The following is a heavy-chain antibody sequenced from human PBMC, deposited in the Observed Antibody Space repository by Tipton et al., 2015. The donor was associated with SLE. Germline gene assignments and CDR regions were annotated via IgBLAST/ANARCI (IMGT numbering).Heavy chain of an antibody. Sequence: TLSLTCTVSGGSISSGDYYWSWIRQPPGKGLEWIGYIYYSGSTYYNPSLKSRVIISVDTSKNQFSPKLSSVTAADTAVYYCARCGGRFKYFDLWGRGTLVTVSS. CDR1: GGSISSGDYY. V-gene: IGHV4-30-4*01. CDR2: IYYSGST. CDR3: ARCGGRFKYFDL. D-gene: IGHD2-21*01. J-gene: IGHJ2*01.